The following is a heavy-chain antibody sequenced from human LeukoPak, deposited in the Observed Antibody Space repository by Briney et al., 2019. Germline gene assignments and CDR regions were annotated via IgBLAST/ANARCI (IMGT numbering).Heavy chain of an antibody. CDR1: GFTFSSYG. CDR3: ARGSSGWYD. CDR2: IWYDGSNK. V-gene: IGHV3-33*01. D-gene: IGHD6-19*01. J-gene: IGHJ4*02. Sequence: TGGSLRLSCAASGFTFSSYGMHWVRQAPGKGLEWVAVIWYDGSNKYYADSVKGRFTISRDNSENTLYLQMNSLRAEDTAVYYCARGSSGWYDWGQGTLVTVSS.